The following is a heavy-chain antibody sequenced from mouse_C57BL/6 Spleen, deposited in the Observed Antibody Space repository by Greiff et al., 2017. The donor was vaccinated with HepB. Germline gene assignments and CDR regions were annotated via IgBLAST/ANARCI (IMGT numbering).Heavy chain of an antibody. CDR2: IDPSDSYT. V-gene: IGHV1-59*01. CDR3: ARKGGNYDGAMDY. Sequence: VQLQQSGAELVRPGTPVKLSCKASGYTFTSYWMHWVKQRPGQGLEWIGVIDPSDSYTNYNQKFKGKATLTVDTSSSTAYMQLSSLTSEDSAVYYCARKGGNYDGAMDYWGQGTSVTVSS. D-gene: IGHD2-4*01. J-gene: IGHJ4*01. CDR1: GYTFTSYW.